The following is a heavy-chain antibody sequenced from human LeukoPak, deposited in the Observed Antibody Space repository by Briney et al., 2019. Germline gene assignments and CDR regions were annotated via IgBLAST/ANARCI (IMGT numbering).Heavy chain of an antibody. V-gene: IGHV3-23*01. CDR3: AKCLRGVTTGPHY. D-gene: IGHD4-17*01. J-gene: IGHJ4*02. CDR2: ISNNGSNP. Sequence: GGSLRLSCAASGFTFSNYAMSWVRQAPGKGLEWVSTISNNGSNPYYADSVKGRFTISRDNSKNTLYLQMNSLKAEDTAIYYCAKCLRGVTTGPHYWGQGTLVTVSS. CDR1: GFTFSNYA.